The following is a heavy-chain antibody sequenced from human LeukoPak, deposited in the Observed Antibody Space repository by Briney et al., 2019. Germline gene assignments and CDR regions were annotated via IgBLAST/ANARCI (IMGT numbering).Heavy chain of an antibody. Sequence: SETLSLTCGVSVGSISSTNWWSWVRQPPGQGLEWIGEISLTGRTNYNPSLNARVTMSLDESRHQLSLNLTSVTAADTAIYYCSRESGAFWPFGYWGQGTLVIVPP. CDR1: VGSISSTNW. D-gene: IGHD1-26*01. V-gene: IGHV4-4*02. CDR2: ISLTGRT. J-gene: IGHJ4*02. CDR3: SRESGAFWPFGY.